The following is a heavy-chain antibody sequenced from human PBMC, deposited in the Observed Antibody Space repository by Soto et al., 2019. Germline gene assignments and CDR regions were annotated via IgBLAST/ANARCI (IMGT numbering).Heavy chain of an antibody. D-gene: IGHD6-6*01. CDR2: ISWNSGSI. CDR1: GFTFDDYA. Sequence: PGGSLRLSCAASGFTFDDYAMHWVRQAPGKGLEWVSGISWNSGSIGYADSVKGRFTISRDNAKNSLYLQMNSLRAEDTALYYCAKDLEIAARLPQFDYWGQGTLVTVSS. J-gene: IGHJ4*02. CDR3: AKDLEIAARLPQFDY. V-gene: IGHV3-9*01.